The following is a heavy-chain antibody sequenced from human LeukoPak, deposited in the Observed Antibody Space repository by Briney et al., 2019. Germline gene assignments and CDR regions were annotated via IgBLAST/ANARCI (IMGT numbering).Heavy chain of an antibody. CDR1: GGSISSSSYY. Sequence: LSLTCTVSGGSISSSSYYWGWIRQAPGKGLEWVSYISSSGSTIYYADSVKGRFTISRDNAKNSLYLQMNSLRAEDTAVYYCARDIGSYSSSLNFDYWGQGTLVTVSS. CDR3: ARDIGSYSSSLNFDY. J-gene: IGHJ4*02. CDR2: ISSSGSTI. D-gene: IGHD6-6*01. V-gene: IGHV3-11*04.